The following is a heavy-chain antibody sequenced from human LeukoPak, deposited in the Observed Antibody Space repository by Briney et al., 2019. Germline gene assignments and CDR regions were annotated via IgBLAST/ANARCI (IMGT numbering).Heavy chain of an antibody. D-gene: IGHD3-10*01. Sequence: GGSLRLSCAASGFTFSDYYMSWIRQAPGKGLEWVSYISSSGSTIYYADSVKGRFTISRDNAKNSLYLQMNSVRAQDTAVYYCALSRRPMGKGAFDIWGQGTMVTVSS. V-gene: IGHV3-11*01. CDR2: ISSSGSTI. J-gene: IGHJ3*02. CDR3: ALSRRPMGKGAFDI. CDR1: GFTFSDYY.